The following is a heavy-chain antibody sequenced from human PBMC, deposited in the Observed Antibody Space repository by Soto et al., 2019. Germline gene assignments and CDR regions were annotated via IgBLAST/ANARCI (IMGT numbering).Heavy chain of an antibody. CDR3: ADGIAARAFDL. V-gene: IGHV4-34*01. D-gene: IGHD6-6*01. J-gene: IGHJ3*01. CDR2: INHSGST. CDR1: GGSFSGYY. Sequence: SETLSLTCAVYGGSFSGYYWSWIRQPPGKGLEWIGEINHSGSTNYNPSLKSRVTISVDTPKNQFSLKLSSVTAADTAVYYCADGIAARAFDLWGPGTMVTV.